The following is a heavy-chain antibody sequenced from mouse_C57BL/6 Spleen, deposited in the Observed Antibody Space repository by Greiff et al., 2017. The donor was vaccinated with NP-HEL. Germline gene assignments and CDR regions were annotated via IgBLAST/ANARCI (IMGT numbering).Heavy chain of an antibody. D-gene: IGHD1-1*01. CDR1: GFTFSSYA. V-gene: IGHV5-4*01. CDR3: ARDGLLRYLWYFDV. Sequence: EVKLVESGGGLVKPGGSLKLSCAASGFTFSSYAMSWVRQTPEKRLEWVATISDGGSYTYYPDNVKGRFTISRDNAKNNLYLQMSHLKSEDTAMYYCARDGLLRYLWYFDVWGTGTTVTVSS. CDR2: ISDGGSYT. J-gene: IGHJ1*03.